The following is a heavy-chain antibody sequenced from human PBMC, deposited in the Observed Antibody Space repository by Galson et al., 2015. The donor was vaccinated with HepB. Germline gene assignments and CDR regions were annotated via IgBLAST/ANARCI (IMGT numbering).Heavy chain of an antibody. CDR2: INPNSGGT. CDR1: GYTFTGYY. Sequence: VKVSCKASGYTFTGYYMHWVRQAPGQGLEWMGWINPNSGGTNYAQKFQGRVTMTRDTSISTAYMELSRLRSDDTAVYYCAREEGSSANWFDPWGQGTLVAVSS. J-gene: IGHJ5*02. V-gene: IGHV1-2*02. D-gene: IGHD6-6*01. CDR3: AREEGSSANWFDP.